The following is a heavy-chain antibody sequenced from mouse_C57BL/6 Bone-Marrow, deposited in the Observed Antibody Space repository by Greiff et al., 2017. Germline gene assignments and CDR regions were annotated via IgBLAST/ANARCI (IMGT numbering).Heavy chain of an antibody. CDR3: TRPGCYYPDY. Sequence: VMLVESGAELARPGASVKLSCKASGYTFTSYGISWVKQRTGQGLEWIGEIYPRSGNTYYNEKFKGKATLTADKSSSTAYMELRSLTSEDSAVYFCTRPGCYYPDYWGQGTTLTVSS. CDR2: IYPRSGNT. V-gene: IGHV1-81*01. CDR1: GYTFTSYG. J-gene: IGHJ2*01.